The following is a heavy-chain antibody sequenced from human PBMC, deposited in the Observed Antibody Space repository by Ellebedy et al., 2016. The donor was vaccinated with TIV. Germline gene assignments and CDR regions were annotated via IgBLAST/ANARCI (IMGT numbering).Heavy chain of an antibody. D-gene: IGHD1-14*01. Sequence: AASVKVSCKASGHTFTSYYIHWVRQAPGQGLEWMAWINPNNGDTSFAQSLQGRVTMTTDTSISTAYMELSSLTSDDTAVYYCVRDLTNPLKGDYWGQGTLVTVSS. CDR2: INPNNGDT. CDR3: VRDLTNPLKGDY. J-gene: IGHJ4*02. CDR1: GHTFTSYY. V-gene: IGHV1-2*02.